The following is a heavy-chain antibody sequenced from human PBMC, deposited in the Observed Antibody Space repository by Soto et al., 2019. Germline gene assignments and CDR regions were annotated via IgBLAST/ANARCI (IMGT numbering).Heavy chain of an antibody. J-gene: IGHJ4*02. V-gene: IGHV3-74*01. D-gene: IGHD1-26*01. Sequence: EVQLVESGGGLVQPGGSLRLSCAASGFTFGNYWMYWVRQAPGKGLVWVARIHNDGKTTTYADSVKGRFTISRDIAKSTLYLQMNSLSADDTADYYCARGRGSFYLDFWGQGSLVTVS. CDR3: ARGRGSFYLDF. CDR2: IHNDGKTT. CDR1: GFTFGNYW.